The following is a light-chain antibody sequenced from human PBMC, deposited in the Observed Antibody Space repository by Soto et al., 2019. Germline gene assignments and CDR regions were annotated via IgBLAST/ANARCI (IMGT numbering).Light chain of an antibody. Sequence: QSSSNLPASVSGSPGQSIANSCTGSSSDVGGYNFVSWYQRHSGKAPKLMISDASNRPSGVSDRFSGSKSGNTASLTISGLQAEDEADYFCSSYTSSSTYVFGTGTKVTVL. CDR1: SSDVGGYNF. CDR3: SSYTSSSTYV. CDR2: DAS. V-gene: IGLV2-14*03. J-gene: IGLJ1*01.